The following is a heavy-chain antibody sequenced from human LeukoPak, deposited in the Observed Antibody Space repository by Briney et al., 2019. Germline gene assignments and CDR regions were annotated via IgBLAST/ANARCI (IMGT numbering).Heavy chain of an antibody. Sequence: SETLSLTCTVSGGSVSSYYWSWIRQPPGKGLEWIGYIYYSGSANYNPSLKSRVTISVDTSKNQFSLKLSSVTAADTAVYYCARHWEVVVGAFDIWGQGTMVTVSS. CDR2: IYYSGSA. V-gene: IGHV4-59*08. CDR3: ARHWEVVVGAFDI. J-gene: IGHJ3*02. CDR1: GGSVSSYY. D-gene: IGHD2-15*01.